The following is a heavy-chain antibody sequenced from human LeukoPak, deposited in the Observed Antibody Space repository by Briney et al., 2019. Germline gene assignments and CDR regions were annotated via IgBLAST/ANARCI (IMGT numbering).Heavy chain of an antibody. Sequence: TSGTLSLTCAVSGGSISSSNWWSWVRQPPGKGLDWIGAIYHSGSTNYNPSLKSRVTISVDKSKNQFYLKLSSVTAADTAVYYCARDSIAAAARASNWFDPWGQGTLVTVSS. CDR1: GGSISSSNW. V-gene: IGHV4-4*02. J-gene: IGHJ5*02. CDR3: ARDSIAAAARASNWFDP. CDR2: IYHSGST. D-gene: IGHD6-13*01.